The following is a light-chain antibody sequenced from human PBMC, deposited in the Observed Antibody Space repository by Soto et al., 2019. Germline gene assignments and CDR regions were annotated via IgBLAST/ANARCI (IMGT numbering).Light chain of an antibody. Sequence: EIVMTQSPATLSVSPGGRATLSCRSSQRISDTFAWYQQKPGQAPRLLMYGASRRATGFPARFSGRGSGTDFTLTISRLEPGDFADYYFQQCSNSPSLTFSGGIKVDMK. J-gene: IGKJ4*01. CDR2: GAS. CDR1: QRISDT. V-gene: IGKV3-15*01. CDR3: QQCSNSPSLT.